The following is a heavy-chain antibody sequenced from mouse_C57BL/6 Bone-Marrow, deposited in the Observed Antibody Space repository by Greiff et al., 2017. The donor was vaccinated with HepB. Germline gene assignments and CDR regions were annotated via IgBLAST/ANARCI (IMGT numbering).Heavy chain of an antibody. D-gene: IGHD2-2*01. CDR1: GYSITSGYY. J-gene: IGHJ1*03. CDR3: AREGYDAWYFDV. CDR2: ISYDGSN. V-gene: IGHV3-6*01. Sequence: EESGPGLVKPSQSLSLTCSVTGYSITSGYYWNWIRQFPGNKLEWMGYISYDGSNNYNPSLKNRISITRDTSKNQFFLKLNSVTTEDTATYYCAREGYDAWYFDVWGTGTTVTVSS.